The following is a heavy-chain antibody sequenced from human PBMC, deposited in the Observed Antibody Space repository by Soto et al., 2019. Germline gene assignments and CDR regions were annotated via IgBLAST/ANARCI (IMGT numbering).Heavy chain of an antibody. V-gene: IGHV3-30-3*01. J-gene: IGHJ3*02. CDR2: ISYDGSNK. CDR3: ARDRRGNIVVVTAMSFDI. Sequence: QVQLVESGGGVVQPGRSLRLSCAASGFTFSSYAMHWVRQAPGKGLEWVAVISYDGSNKYYADSVKGRFTISRDNSKHRLYLQMNRLRAEDTAVYYCARDRRGNIVVVTAMSFDIWGQGTMVTVAS. D-gene: IGHD2-21*02. CDR1: GFTFSSYA.